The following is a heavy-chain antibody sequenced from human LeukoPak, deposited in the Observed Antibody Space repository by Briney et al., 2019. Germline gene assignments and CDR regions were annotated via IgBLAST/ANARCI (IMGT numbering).Heavy chain of an antibody. J-gene: IGHJ6*03. CDR1: GFTFSSYG. Sequence: PGGSLRLSCAASGFTFSSYGMHWVRQAPGKGLEWVAFIRYDGSNKYYADSVKGRFTISRDNSKNTLYLQMNSLRAEDTALYYCAREEKYQLHYMDVWGKGTTVTVSS. V-gene: IGHV3-30*02. CDR3: AREEKYQLHYMDV. D-gene: IGHD2-2*01. CDR2: IRYDGSNK.